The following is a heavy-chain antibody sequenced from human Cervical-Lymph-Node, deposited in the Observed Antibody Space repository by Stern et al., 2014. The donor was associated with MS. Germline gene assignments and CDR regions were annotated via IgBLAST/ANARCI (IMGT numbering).Heavy chain of an antibody. V-gene: IGHV1-2*02. J-gene: IGHJ4*02. CDR1: GYSFTDYY. D-gene: IGHD4-11*01. CDR3: ARDLADYRYYFDS. CDR2: YTPATGAT. Sequence: VQLVQSGTDVKKPGASAKVSCEASGYSFTDYYIHWVRQAPGQGLELMGWYTPATGATTYAQNFEGRVTMTRDTSITTAYMELSRLSSDDTAVYYCARDLADYRYYFDSWGPGTLVTVSS.